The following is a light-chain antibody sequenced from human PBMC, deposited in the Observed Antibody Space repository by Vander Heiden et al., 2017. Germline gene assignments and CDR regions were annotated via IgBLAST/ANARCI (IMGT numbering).Light chain of an antibody. Sequence: SSDLTQALSVSVALGPTARITCGGTHIGSKNVHWYQHTPGQAPALVRYRENTRPSGIPERLSGANSGNTATLTISRAKVGDEADYLCQVWDNGSVVFGGGTKLTVL. CDR3: QVWDNGSVV. CDR1: HIGSKN. V-gene: IGLV3-9*01. CDR2: REN. J-gene: IGLJ3*02.